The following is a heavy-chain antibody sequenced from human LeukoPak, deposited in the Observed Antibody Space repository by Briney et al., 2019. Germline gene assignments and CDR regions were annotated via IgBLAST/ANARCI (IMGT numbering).Heavy chain of an antibody. V-gene: IGHV4-39*07. D-gene: IGHD3-3*01. CDR2: ISHSGST. CDR1: GGSITSSSYY. Sequence: SETLSLTCTVSGGSITSSSYYWGWIRQPPGKGLEWIGEISHSGSTNYNPSLKSRVTISVDTSKNQFSLKLSSVTAADTAVYYCARGGRFGLRFLEWLSKRDAFDIWGQGTMVTVSS. CDR3: ARGGRFGLRFLEWLSKRDAFDI. J-gene: IGHJ3*02.